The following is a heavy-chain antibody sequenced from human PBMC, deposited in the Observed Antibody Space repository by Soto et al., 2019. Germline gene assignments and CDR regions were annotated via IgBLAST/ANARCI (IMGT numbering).Heavy chain of an antibody. Sequence: GGSLRLSCAASGFTFSSYAMSWVRQAPGKGLEWVSVISGSGDITYYADSVKGRFTISGDNSKNTLFLQMNSLRAEDTAVYYCAKDAPGGDFWSGYLYGMDVWGQGTTVTVSS. V-gene: IGHV3-23*01. CDR2: ISGSGDIT. CDR1: GFTFSSYA. D-gene: IGHD3-3*01. J-gene: IGHJ6*02. CDR3: AKDAPGGDFWSGYLYGMDV.